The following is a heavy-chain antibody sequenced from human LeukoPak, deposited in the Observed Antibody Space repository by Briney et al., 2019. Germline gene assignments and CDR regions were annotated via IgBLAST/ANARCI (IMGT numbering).Heavy chain of an antibody. J-gene: IGHJ5*02. Sequence: ASVKVSCKASGYTFTSYGISWVRQAPGQGLEWMGWISAYNGNTNYAQKLQGRVTMTTDTSTSTAYMELRSLRSDDTAVYYRARGRITMVRGPWFDPWGQGTLVTVSS. CDR3: ARGRITMVRGPWFDP. CDR1: GYTFTSYG. V-gene: IGHV1-18*01. D-gene: IGHD3-10*01. CDR2: ISAYNGNT.